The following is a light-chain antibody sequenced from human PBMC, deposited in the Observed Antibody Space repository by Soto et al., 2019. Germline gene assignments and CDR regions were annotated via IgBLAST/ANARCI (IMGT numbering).Light chain of an antibody. CDR1: QSISSY. J-gene: IGKJ4*01. CDR2: AAS. CDR3: QQSYSTPLT. V-gene: IGKV1-39*01. Sequence: DIQMTQSPSSLSASVGDRVTITCRASQSISSYLNWYQQKPGKAPKLLIYAASSLQSGFPSRFSGSRSGTDFTLTISTLQPESFANYYCQQSYSTPLTFGGGTKVEIK.